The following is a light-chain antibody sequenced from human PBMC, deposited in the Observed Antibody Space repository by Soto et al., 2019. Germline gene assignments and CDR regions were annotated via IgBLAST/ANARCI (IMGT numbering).Light chain of an antibody. Sequence: EFVLTQSPATLSLSPGERATLSCRASQSVSSYLAWYQQKPGQAPRLLIYDASNRATGIPARLSGSGYGTDFTINISSLEPEDFAVHYCQQSSNWPPTFGQGTRLEI. V-gene: IGKV3-11*01. J-gene: IGKJ5*01. CDR1: QSVSSY. CDR3: QQSSNWPPT. CDR2: DAS.